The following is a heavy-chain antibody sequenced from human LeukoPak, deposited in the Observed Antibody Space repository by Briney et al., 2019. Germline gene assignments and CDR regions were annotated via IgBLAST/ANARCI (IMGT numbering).Heavy chain of an antibody. V-gene: IGHV1-69*04. J-gene: IGHJ4*02. CDR3: ARDAGYSSGWYPGHPSNY. CDR1: GGTFSSYA. CDR2: IIPILGIA. Sequence: SVKVSCKASGGTFSSYAISWVRQAPGQGLEWMGRIIPILGIANYAQKLQGRVTMTTDTSTSTAYMELRSLRSDDTAVYYCARDAGYSSGWYPGHPSNYWGQGTLVTVSS. D-gene: IGHD6-19*01.